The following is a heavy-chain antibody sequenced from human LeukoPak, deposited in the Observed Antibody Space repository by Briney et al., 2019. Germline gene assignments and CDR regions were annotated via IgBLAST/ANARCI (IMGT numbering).Heavy chain of an antibody. V-gene: IGHV1-46*01. CDR2: INPSGGST. CDR3: ARDLGPECSSTSCYTPHDYYYYGMDV. D-gene: IGHD2-2*02. Sequence: ASVKVSCKASGYTFTSYYMHWVRQAPGRGLEWMGIINPSGGSTSYAQKFQGRVTMTRDTSTSIVYMELSSLRSEDTAVYYCARDLGPECSSTSCYTPHDYYYYGMDVWGQGTTVTVSS. CDR1: GYTFTSYY. J-gene: IGHJ6*02.